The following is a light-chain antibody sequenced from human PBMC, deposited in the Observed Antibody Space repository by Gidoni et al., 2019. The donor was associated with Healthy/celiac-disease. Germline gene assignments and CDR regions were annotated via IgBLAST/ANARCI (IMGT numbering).Light chain of an antibody. J-gene: IGLJ3*02. CDR2: STS. CDR1: TGAVTSGYY. V-gene: IGLV7-43*01. Sequence: QTVVTPEPSLTVSPGGTVTLTCASSTGAVTSGYYPNWFQQKPGKAPRALIYSTSNKHPWTPARVSVSLLGGKAALTLSGVQPEDEAEYYCLLYYGGAQLVFGGGTKLTVL. CDR3: LLYYGGAQLV.